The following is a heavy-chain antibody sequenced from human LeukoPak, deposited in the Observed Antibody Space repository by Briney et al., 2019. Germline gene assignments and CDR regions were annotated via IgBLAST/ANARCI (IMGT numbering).Heavy chain of an antibody. CDR3: ASLPPGYSSGWSAAEYFQH. D-gene: IGHD6-19*01. J-gene: IGHJ1*01. CDR1: GYTFTGYY. Sequence: SVKVSCKASGYTFTGYYMHWVRQAPGQGLEWMGGIIPIFGTANYAQKFQGRVTITTDESTSTAYMELSSLRSEDTAVYYCASLPPGYSSGWSAAEYFQHWGQGTLVTVSS. V-gene: IGHV1-69*05. CDR2: IIPIFGTA.